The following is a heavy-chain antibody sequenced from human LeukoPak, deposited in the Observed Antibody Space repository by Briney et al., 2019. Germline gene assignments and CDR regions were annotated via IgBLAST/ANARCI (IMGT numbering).Heavy chain of an antibody. D-gene: IGHD1-26*01. V-gene: IGHV3-72*01. CDR2: ARKKANSYTK. CDR3: ARDSGTYTWDH. Sequence: GGSLRLSCAASGFTFSDHYVDWVRQAPGKGLEWVGRARKKANSYTKEYAASVKGRFTISRDDSKNALYLQMNSLKTEDTAVYYCARDSGTYTWDHWGQGTLVTVSS. CDR1: GFTFSDHY. J-gene: IGHJ4*02.